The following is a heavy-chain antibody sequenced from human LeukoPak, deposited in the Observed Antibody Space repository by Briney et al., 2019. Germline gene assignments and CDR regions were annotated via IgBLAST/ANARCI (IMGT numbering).Heavy chain of an antibody. D-gene: IGHD6-6*01. Sequence: GGSLRLSCAASGFTFSSYGMHWVRQAPGKGLEWVAYIRYDGSNKYYADSVKGRFTISRDNSKNTLYLQMKSLRAEDTAVYYCAKAKVYSSSALDYWGQGTLVTVSS. V-gene: IGHV3-30*02. CDR2: IRYDGSNK. J-gene: IGHJ4*02. CDR3: AKAKVYSSSALDY. CDR1: GFTFSSYG.